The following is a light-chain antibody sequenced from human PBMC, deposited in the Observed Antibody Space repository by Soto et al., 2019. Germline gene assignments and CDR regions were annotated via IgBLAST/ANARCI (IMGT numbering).Light chain of an antibody. CDR2: AAS. J-gene: IGKJ3*01. CDR3: QQSYTTPFT. V-gene: IGKV1-39*01. Sequence: DIQMTQSPSALSASVRDRVTISCRSSQSISNYLNWYQQKPGKAPKLLINAASNLQSGVPSRFSGSGSGTDFTLTISSLQPEDFATYYCQQSYTTPFTFGPGTKVDIK. CDR1: QSISNY.